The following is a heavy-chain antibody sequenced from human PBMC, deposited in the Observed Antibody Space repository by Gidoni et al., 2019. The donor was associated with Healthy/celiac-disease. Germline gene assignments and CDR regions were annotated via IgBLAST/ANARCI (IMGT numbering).Heavy chain of an antibody. CDR2: ISYDGSNK. CDR1: GFTFSSYA. Sequence: QVQLVESGGGVVQPGRSLRLSCAASGFTFSSYAMHWVRQAPGKGLEWVAVISYDGSNKYYADSVKGRFTISRDNSKNTLYLQMNSLRAEDTAVYYCARDQSGTIVGATTLDYWGQGTLVTVSS. D-gene: IGHD1-26*01. V-gene: IGHV3-30-3*01. CDR3: ARDQSGTIVGATTLDY. J-gene: IGHJ4*02.